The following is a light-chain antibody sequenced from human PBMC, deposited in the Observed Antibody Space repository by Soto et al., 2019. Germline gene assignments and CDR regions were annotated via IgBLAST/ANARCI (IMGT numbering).Light chain of an antibody. J-gene: IGKJ1*01. CDR2: GAS. CDR1: QSVSSN. CDR3: QQYNNWPRT. V-gene: IGKV3-15*01. Sequence: MTQSQATLSVYPGERATLSCRASQSVSSNLAWYQQKLGQAPRLLIYGASTRATGIPARFSGSGSGTEFTLTISSLQSEDFAVYYCQQYNNWPRTFGQGTKV.